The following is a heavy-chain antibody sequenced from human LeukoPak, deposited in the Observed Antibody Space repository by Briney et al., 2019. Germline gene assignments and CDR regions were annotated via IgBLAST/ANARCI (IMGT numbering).Heavy chain of an antibody. V-gene: IGHV3-48*02. Sequence: GGSLRLSCAASGFTFRSYSMNWVRQAPGKGLEWVSYISSSSSTIYYADSVKGRFTISRDNAKNSLYLHMNSLKDEDTAVYYCARGALDFDYWGQGTLVTVSS. CDR3: ARGALDFDY. J-gene: IGHJ4*02. CDR2: ISSSSSTI. CDR1: GFTFRSYS.